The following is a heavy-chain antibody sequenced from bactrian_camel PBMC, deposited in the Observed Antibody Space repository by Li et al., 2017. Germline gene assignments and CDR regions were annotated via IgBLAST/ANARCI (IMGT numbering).Heavy chain of an antibody. J-gene: IGHJ6*01. CDR2: IYTATGST. CDR1: GLSTYY. CDR3: AADRLGRVCARGYFDY. V-gene: IGHV3-2*01. Sequence: HVQLVESGGGLVQPGESLTLSCAASGLSTYYWTWVRQAPGKGLEWVSSIYTATGSTYYADSVKGRFTISKGNAKNTLYLQMNSLKPEDTAMYYCAADRLGRVCARGYFDYWGQGTQVTVS.